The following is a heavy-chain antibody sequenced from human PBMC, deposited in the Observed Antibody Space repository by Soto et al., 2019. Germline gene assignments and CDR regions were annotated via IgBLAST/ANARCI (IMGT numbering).Heavy chain of an antibody. CDR2: INPSGGST. CDR3: ARTLGYCSGGSCYSLDY. D-gene: IGHD2-15*01. Sequence: GASVKVSCKASGYTFTSYYMHWVRQAPGQGLEWMGIINPSGGSTSYAQKFQGRVTMTRDTSTSTVYMELSSLRSKDTAVYYCARTLGYCSGGSCYSLDYWGQGTLVTVSS. CDR1: GYTFTSYY. V-gene: IGHV1-46*01. J-gene: IGHJ4*02.